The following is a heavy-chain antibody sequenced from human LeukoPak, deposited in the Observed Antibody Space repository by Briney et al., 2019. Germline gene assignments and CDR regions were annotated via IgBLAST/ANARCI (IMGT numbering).Heavy chain of an antibody. D-gene: IGHD3-10*01. Sequence: SVKVSCKASGGTFSSYAISWVRQAPGQGLEWMGGIIPIFGTANYAQKFQGRVTITADESTSTAYMELSSLRSEDTAVYYCARAGAGSGSYYRPWDAFDIWGQGTMVTVSS. V-gene: IGHV1-69*13. CDR2: IIPIFGTA. J-gene: IGHJ3*02. CDR1: GGTFSSYA. CDR3: ARAGAGSGSYYRPWDAFDI.